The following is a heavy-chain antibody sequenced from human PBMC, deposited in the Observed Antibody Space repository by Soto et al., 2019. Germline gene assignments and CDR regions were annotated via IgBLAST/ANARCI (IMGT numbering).Heavy chain of an antibody. CDR1: NGSFSGYY. J-gene: IGHJ3*02. Sequence: SETLSLTCTIYNGSFSGYYWGWLRQPPGKGLEWIGHINHSGSTTYNPSLKSRVTIAVDTSENHFSLRLSSMTAADTAVYYCARTKGLRRHGAMDIWGQGTMVTVSS. V-gene: IGHV4-34*01. CDR3: ARTKGLRRHGAMDI. CDR2: INHSGST. D-gene: IGHD1-26*01.